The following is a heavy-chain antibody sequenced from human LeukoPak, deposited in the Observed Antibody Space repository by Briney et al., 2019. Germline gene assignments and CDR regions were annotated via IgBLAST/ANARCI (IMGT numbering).Heavy chain of an antibody. V-gene: IGHV4-34*01. Sequence: SETLSLTCAVYGGSFSGYFCIWIRQPPGKGLEWIGEINHSGRSNYNPSLKRRVTISVDTSKNQFSLKLSSVTAADTAVYYCASVVVAASYFDYWGQGTLVTVSS. J-gene: IGHJ4*02. CDR2: INHSGRS. CDR1: GGSFSGYF. D-gene: IGHD2-15*01. CDR3: ASVVVAASYFDY.